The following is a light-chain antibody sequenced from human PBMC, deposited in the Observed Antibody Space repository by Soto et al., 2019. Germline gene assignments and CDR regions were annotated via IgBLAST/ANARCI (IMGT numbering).Light chain of an antibody. V-gene: IGKV3-15*01. Sequence: EVVMTQSPATLSVSPGEGATLSCRASQNVNNKLAWYQQKPGQPPRLLIYDASTRATDIPARFSGSGSGTEFTLTINSLQSEDFAVYYCLQYNNWPPFTFGPGTKVDIK. CDR3: LQYNNWPPFT. CDR2: DAS. CDR1: QNVNNK. J-gene: IGKJ3*01.